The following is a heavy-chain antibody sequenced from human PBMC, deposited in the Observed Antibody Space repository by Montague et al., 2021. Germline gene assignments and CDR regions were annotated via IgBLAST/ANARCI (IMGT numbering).Heavy chain of an antibody. Sequence: SETLSLTCTVSGDSFSGYYCTWICLRHRTGLEWVSNMNHNRTTNSNINPSLRSRVTMSVDTSKSQFSLTLSSVTAADTGVYYCARWDPPALALIGLRSKSACDYWGQGTLVTVSS. CDR3: ARWDPPALALIGLRSKSACDY. CDR1: GDSFSGYY. D-gene: IGHD1-26*01. J-gene: IGHJ4*02. V-gene: IGHV4-34*01. CDR2: MNHNRTT.